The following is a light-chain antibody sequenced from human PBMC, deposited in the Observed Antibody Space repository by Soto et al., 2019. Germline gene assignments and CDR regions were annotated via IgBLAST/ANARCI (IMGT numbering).Light chain of an antibody. CDR2: GAS. V-gene: IGKV3-20*01. CDR1: QSVNNNY. J-gene: IGKJ4*01. Sequence: ENVLTQSPGTLSLSPGEEATLSCRASQSVNNNYLAWYQQIPGQPPRLLIYGASSRATGIPDRFSGRGSGTDFTLTISRLEPEDFDLYYCQQYGVTPPNSFGGGTKVDIK. CDR3: QQYGVTPPNS.